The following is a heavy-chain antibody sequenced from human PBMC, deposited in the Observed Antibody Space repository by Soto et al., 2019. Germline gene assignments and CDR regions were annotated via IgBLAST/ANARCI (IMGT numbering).Heavy chain of an antibody. J-gene: IGHJ4*02. Sequence: GGSLRLSCAASGFTFSSYGMHWVRQAPGKGLEWVAVIWYDGSNKYYADSVKGRFTISRDNSKNTLYLQMNSLRAEDTAVYYCARKSEYSSSSPPDYWGQGTLVTVSS. D-gene: IGHD6-6*01. CDR3: ARKSEYSSSSPPDY. CDR1: GFTFSSYG. V-gene: IGHV3-33*01. CDR2: IWYDGSNK.